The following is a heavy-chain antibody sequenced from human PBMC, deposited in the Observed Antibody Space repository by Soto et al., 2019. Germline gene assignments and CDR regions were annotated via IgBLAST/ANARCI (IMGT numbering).Heavy chain of an antibody. J-gene: IGHJ6*02. CDR1: GYTFTSYD. CDR2: MNPNSGNT. Sequence: ASVKVSCKASGYTFTSYDINWVRQATGQGLEWMGWMNPNSGNTGYAQKFQGRVTMTRNTSISTAYMELSSLRPEDTAVYYCARVSIFGVVTLYYYGMDVWGQGTTVTSP. CDR3: ARVSIFGVVTLYYYGMDV. D-gene: IGHD3-3*01. V-gene: IGHV1-8*01.